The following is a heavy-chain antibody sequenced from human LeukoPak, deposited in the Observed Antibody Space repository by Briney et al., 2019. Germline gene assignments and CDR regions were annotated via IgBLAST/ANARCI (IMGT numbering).Heavy chain of an antibody. D-gene: IGHD3-10*01. CDR3: ARDGGFGELPSHGHFDY. CDR1: GFTFSTYS. J-gene: IGHJ4*02. V-gene: IGHV3-21*01. CDR2: ISSSSSYI. Sequence: GGSLRLSCAASGFTFSTYSMNWVRQAPGKGLEWVSSISSSSSYIYYADSVKGRFTISRDNAKNSLYLQMNSLRAEDTAVYYCARDGGFGELPSHGHFDYWGQGTLVTVSS.